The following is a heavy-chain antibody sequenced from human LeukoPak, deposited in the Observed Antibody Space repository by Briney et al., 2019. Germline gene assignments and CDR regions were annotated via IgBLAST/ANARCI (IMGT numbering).Heavy chain of an antibody. CDR3: AREAVAGTTNFDY. D-gene: IGHD6-19*01. V-gene: IGHV1-2*02. CDR2: INPNSGGT. CDR1: GYTFTGYY. J-gene: IGHJ4*02. Sequence: ASVKVSCKASGYTFTGYYMHWVRQAPGQGLEWMGWINPNSGGTNYAQKFQGRVTMTRDTSISTAYMELSRLRSDDTAVYYGAREAVAGTTNFDYWGQGTLVTVSS.